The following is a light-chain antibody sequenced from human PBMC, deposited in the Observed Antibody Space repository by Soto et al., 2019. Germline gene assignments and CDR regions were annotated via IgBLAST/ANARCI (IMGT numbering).Light chain of an antibody. CDR3: QQRSNWPPIT. V-gene: IGKV3-11*01. CDR2: GAS. Sequence: EILLTQSPGTLSLSPGERATLSCRASQSVSSYLAWYQQKPGQAPRLLIYGASTRATGIPARFSGSGSGTEFTLTISSLEPEDFAVYYCQQRSNWPPITFGQGTRLEIK. J-gene: IGKJ5*01. CDR1: QSVSSY.